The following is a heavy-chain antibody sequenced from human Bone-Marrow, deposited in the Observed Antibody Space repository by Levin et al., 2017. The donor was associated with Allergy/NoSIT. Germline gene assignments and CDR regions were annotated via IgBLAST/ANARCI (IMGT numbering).Heavy chain of an antibody. CDR3: ARDQGGYDSKGPDF. CDR1: GYTFTTHY. Sequence: ASVKVSCKASGYTFTTHYMHWVRQAPGQGLEWMGIINPSGGSASYAQKFQGRVTMTRDTSTSTVYMELSSLSSEDTAVFFCARDQGGYDSKGPDFWGQGTLVTVSS. J-gene: IGHJ4*02. D-gene: IGHD5-12*01. CDR2: INPSGGSA. V-gene: IGHV1-46*01.